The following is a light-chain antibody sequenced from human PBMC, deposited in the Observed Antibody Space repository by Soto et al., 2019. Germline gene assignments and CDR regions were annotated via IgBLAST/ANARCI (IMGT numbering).Light chain of an antibody. J-gene: IGKJ1*01. CDR1: DNIAPW. CDR2: KAA. Sequence: DVQMTQSPGTLSASVGGRCAITFRASDNIAPWVAWYQQKPGKAPKLLIYKAANLADEVPSRFAGSGSGTDFTLTITRLQPDDFATYYCQHYNSFSRTFGQGTKVDIK. V-gene: IGKV1-5*03. CDR3: QHYNSFSRT.